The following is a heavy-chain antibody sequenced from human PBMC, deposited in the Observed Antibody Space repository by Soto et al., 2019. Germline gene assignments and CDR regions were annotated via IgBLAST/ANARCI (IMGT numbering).Heavy chain of an antibody. CDR2: IIPIFGTA. CDR3: ASERGYSGYDENYYYHYGMAV. CDR1: GGTFSSYA. J-gene: IGHJ6*02. V-gene: IGHV1-69*13. Sequence: SVKVSCKASGGTFSSYAISWVRQAPGQGLEWMGGIIPIFGTANYAQKFQGRVTITADESTSTAYMELSSLRSEDTAVYYCASERGYSGYDENYYYHYGMAVWGQGTSVTVSS. D-gene: IGHD5-12*01.